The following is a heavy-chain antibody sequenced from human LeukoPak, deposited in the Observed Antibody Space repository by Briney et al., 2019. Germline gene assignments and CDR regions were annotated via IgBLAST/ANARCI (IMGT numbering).Heavy chain of an antibody. CDR3: AGGYSYGYGDY. V-gene: IGHV3-53*01. D-gene: IGHD5-18*01. CDR2: IYSGGDT. Sequence: PGGSLRLSCAASGLIVRSNYMSWVRQAPGKGLEWVSVIYSGGDTYYADSVKGRFTISRDSSKNTLYPQMNSLRVDDTAVYYCAGGYSYGYGDYWGQGTLVTVSS. J-gene: IGHJ4*02. CDR1: GLIVRSNY.